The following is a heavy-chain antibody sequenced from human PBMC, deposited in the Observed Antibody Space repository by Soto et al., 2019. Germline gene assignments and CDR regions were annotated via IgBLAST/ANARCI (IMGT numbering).Heavy chain of an antibody. CDR1: GGTFSSYA. V-gene: IGHV1-69*06. D-gene: IGHD3-3*01. CDR2: IIPIFGTA. CDR3: ARDPHPYYYFWSASGSQTYDYHGMDV. J-gene: IGHJ6*02. Sequence: SVKVSCKASGGTFSSYAISWVRQAPGQGLEWMGGIIPIFGTANYAQKFQGRVTITADKSTSTAYMELSSLRSEDTAVYYCARDPHPYYYFWSASGSQTYDYHGMDVRGQGTMATVSS.